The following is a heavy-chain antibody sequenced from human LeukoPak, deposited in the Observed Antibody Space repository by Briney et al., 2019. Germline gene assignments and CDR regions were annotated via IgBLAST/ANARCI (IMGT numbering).Heavy chain of an antibody. CDR1: GYTFHTYY. J-gene: IGHJ3*02. Sequence: ASVKVSCKASGYTFHTYYMHWVRQAPGQGLEWIGLINPSASSTIYLQRFQGRITMTRDTSTTTVYMELSSLRSEDTAVYYCARGGGVYSSGGSAFDIWGQGTMVTVSS. CDR3: ARGGGVYSSGGSAFDI. D-gene: IGHD5-18*01. V-gene: IGHV1-46*02. CDR2: INPSASST.